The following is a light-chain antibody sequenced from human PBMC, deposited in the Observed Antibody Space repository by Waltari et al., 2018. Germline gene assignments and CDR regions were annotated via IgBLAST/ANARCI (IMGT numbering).Light chain of an antibody. Sequence: QSVLTQPPSASGTPGQTVTISCSGGSANVGTNSVSWYKQLPGVAPELLLYSDNQRPPGAPDRFSGSRSGTSASLAISGLRSDDEADYYCATWDERLTGFWVFGGGTRLTV. V-gene: IGLV1-47*02. CDR2: SDN. J-gene: IGLJ3*02. CDR3: ATWDERLTGFWV. CDR1: SANVGTNS.